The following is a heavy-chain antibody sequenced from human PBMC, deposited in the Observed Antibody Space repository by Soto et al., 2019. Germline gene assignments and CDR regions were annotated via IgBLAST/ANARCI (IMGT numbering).Heavy chain of an antibody. J-gene: IGHJ4*02. CDR3: AREMEPYPIAAALHFDY. CDR1: GFTFSSYG. CDR2: IWYDGSNK. Sequence: GGSLRLSCAASGFTFSSYGMHWVRQAPGKGLEWVAVIWYDGSNKYYADSVKGRFTISRDNSKNTLYLQMNSLRAEDTAVYYCAREMEPYPIAAALHFDYWGQGTLVTVSS. D-gene: IGHD6-13*01. V-gene: IGHV3-33*01.